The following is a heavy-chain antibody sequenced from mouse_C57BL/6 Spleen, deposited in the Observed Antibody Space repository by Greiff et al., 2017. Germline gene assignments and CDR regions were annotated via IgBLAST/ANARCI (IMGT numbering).Heavy chain of an antibody. CDR3: ARYSPYYYAMDY. D-gene: IGHD2-12*01. Sequence: QVQLKQSGAELVRPGASVKLSCKASGYTFTDYYINWVKQRPGQGLEWIARIYPGSGNTYYNEKFKGKATLTAEKSSSTAYMQLSSLTSEDSAVYFCARYSPYYYAMDYWGQGTSVTVSS. J-gene: IGHJ4*01. V-gene: IGHV1-76*01. CDR2: IYPGSGNT. CDR1: GYTFTDYY.